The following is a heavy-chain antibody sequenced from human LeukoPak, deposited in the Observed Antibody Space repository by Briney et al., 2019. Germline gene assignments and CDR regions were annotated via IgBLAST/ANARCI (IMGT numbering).Heavy chain of an antibody. CDR2: IIPIFGTA. V-gene: IGHV1-69*13. J-gene: IGHJ5*02. CDR3: GRGGPGFDFWSGYYKRGRWFDP. D-gene: IGHD3-3*01. Sequence: GASVKVSCKASGGTFSSYAISWVRQAPGQGLEWMGGIIPIFGTANYAQKFQGRVTITADESTSTAYMELSSLRSEDTAVYYCGRGGPGFDFWSGYYKRGRWFDPWGQGTLVTVSS. CDR1: GGTFSSYA.